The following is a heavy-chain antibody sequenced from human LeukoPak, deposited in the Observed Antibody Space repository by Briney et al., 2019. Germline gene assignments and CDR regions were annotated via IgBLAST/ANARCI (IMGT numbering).Heavy chain of an antibody. V-gene: IGHV5-51*01. J-gene: IGHJ5*02. CDR2: IYPGDSDT. CDR1: GYSFTSYW. Sequence: GESLKISCKASGYSFTSYWIAWVRQMPGKGLECMGIIYPGDSDTKYSPSFQGQVTISADKSISTAYLQWSSLKASDTAMYYCARESENWFDPWGQGTLVTVSS. CDR3: ARESENWFDP.